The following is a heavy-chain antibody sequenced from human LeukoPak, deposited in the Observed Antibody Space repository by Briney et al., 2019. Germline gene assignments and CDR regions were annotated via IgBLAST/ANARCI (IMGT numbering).Heavy chain of an antibody. CDR1: GYTFTVYY. CDR3: ARLPMVRGVTPFDY. J-gene: IGHJ4*02. V-gene: IGHV1-2*02. Sequence: ASVKVSCKASGYTFTVYYMHWVRQAPGQGLEWMGWINPNSGGTNYAQKFRGRVTMTRDTSISTAYMELSRLRSDDTAVYYCARLPMVRGVTPFDYWGQGTLVTVSS. CDR2: INPNSGGT. D-gene: IGHD3-10*01.